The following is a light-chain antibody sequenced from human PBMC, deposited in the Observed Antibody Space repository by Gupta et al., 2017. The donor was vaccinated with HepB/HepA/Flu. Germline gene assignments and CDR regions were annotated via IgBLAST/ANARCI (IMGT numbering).Light chain of an antibody. CDR3: QQDGSSRT. Sequence: EIVLTQSPGTLSLSPGERATLSCRASQSVSSSYLAWYQQKPGQAPRLLIYGASSRATGIPDRFSGSGSGKDFTLTSSRREPEDFAVYYWQQDGSSRTFGQGTKVEIK. CDR1: QSVSSSY. V-gene: IGKV3-20*01. CDR2: GAS. J-gene: IGKJ1*01.